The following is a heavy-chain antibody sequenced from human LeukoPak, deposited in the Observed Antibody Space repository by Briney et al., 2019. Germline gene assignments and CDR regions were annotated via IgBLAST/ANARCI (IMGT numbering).Heavy chain of an antibody. J-gene: IGHJ4*02. Sequence: GGSLRLSCAASGSTVSSNYMSWVRQAPGKGLEWVSVIYSGGSTDYADSVKGRFTISRDNSKNTLFLQMNSLRAEDTAVYYCAREAVDAYYFDYWGQGTLVTVSS. CDR1: GSTVSSNY. CDR3: AREAVDAYYFDY. CDR2: IYSGGST. V-gene: IGHV3-53*01. D-gene: IGHD2-15*01.